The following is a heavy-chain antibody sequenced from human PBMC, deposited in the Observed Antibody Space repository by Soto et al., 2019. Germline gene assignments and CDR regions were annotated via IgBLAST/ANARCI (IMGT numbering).Heavy chain of an antibody. Sequence: ASVKVSCKASGYTLTSYYMHWVRPAPGQWLEWMGIINPSGGSTSYAQKFQGRVTITRDTSASTAYMELSSLRSEDTAVYYCARSIAVVTALDYWGQGTLVTVSS. CDR2: INPSGGST. V-gene: IGHV1-46*01. CDR1: GYTLTSYY. J-gene: IGHJ4*02. D-gene: IGHD2-21*02. CDR3: ARSIAVVTALDY.